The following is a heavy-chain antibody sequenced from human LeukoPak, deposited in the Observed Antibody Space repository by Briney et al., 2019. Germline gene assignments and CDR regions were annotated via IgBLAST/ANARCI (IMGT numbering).Heavy chain of an antibody. CDR2: ISSSSTYI. J-gene: IGHJ4*02. D-gene: IGHD3-10*01. Sequence: GGSLSLSCAASGFSFSSYSMNWVRQAPGKGLEWVSAISSSSTYIYQADSVKGRFTISRDNAKSSVYLEMNSLRAEDTAVYYCAKVGTGNQYGSGDFDLWGQGSLVTVSS. CDR3: AKVGTGNQYGSGDFDL. V-gene: IGHV3-21*06. CDR1: GFSFSSYS.